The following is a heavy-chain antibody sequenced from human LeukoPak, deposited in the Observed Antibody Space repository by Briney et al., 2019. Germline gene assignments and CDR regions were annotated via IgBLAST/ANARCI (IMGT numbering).Heavy chain of an antibody. D-gene: IGHD3-10*02. J-gene: IGHJ6*04. CDR2: ISSSGSTI. V-gene: IGHV3-48*03. CDR1: GFTFSSYE. CDR3: AELGITMIGGV. Sequence: GGSLRLSCAASGFTFSSYEMNWVRQAPGKGLEWVSYISSSGSTIYYADSVKGRFTISRDNAKNSLYLQMNSLRAEDTAIYYCAELGITMIGGVWGKGTTVTISS.